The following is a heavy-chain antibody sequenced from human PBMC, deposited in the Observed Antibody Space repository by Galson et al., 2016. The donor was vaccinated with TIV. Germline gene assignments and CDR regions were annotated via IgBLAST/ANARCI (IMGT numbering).Heavy chain of an antibody. V-gene: IGHV3-53*01. Sequence: SLRLSCAASGFIVDDNYMTWIRQAPGKGLEWVSVIYGDGRTDYTDSVRGRFTISRDSSKNTLYLQMNSLRAEDTAVYYCARDRYYDARGYYYYYYGMDVWGQGTTVTVSS. CDR3: ARDRYYDARGYYYYYYGMDV. D-gene: IGHD3-22*01. CDR1: GFIVDDNY. CDR2: IYGDGRT. J-gene: IGHJ6*02.